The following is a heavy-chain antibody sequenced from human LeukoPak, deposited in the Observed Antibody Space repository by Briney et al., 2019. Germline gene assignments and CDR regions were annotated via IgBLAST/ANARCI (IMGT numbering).Heavy chain of an antibody. V-gene: IGHV3-74*01. CDR2: INKDGSST. CDR1: GFTFSTYW. Sequence: PGGSLRLSCAASGFTFSTYWLHWVRQAPGKGLVWVSRINKDGSSTNYADSVKGRFTISRDNAKNTLYLQMNSLRAEDTAVYYCARDSSGWYEDWGQGTLVTVSS. D-gene: IGHD6-19*01. CDR3: ARDSSGWYED. J-gene: IGHJ4*02.